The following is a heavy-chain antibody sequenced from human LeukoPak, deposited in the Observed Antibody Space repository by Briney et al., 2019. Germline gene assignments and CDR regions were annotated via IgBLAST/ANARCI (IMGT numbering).Heavy chain of an antibody. D-gene: IGHD4-17*01. J-gene: IGHJ4*02. V-gene: IGHV3-21*01. CDR1: GFTFSSYS. Sequence: SGGSLRLSCAASGFTFSSYSMNWVRQAPGKGLEWVSSISSSGSYIYYADSVKGRFTISRDNAKNSLYLQMNSLRAEDTAVYYCATGPNGDYFDYWGQGTLVTVSS. CDR3: ATGPNGDYFDY. CDR2: ISSSGSYI.